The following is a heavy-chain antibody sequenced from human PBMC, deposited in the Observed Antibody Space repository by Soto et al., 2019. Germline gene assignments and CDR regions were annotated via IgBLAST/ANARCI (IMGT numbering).Heavy chain of an antibody. V-gene: IGHV4-30-2*01. CDR2: IYHSGST. CDR3: ARAGYSGYDLTFDY. D-gene: IGHD5-12*01. Sequence: QLQESGSGLVKTSQTLSLTCAVSGGSISSGGYSWSWIRQPPGKGLEWIGYIYHSGSTYYNPSLQSRVTISVDKSNNQFSLKLSSVTAADTAVYYCARAGYSGYDLTFDYWGQGTLVTVSS. J-gene: IGHJ4*02. CDR1: GGSISSGGYS.